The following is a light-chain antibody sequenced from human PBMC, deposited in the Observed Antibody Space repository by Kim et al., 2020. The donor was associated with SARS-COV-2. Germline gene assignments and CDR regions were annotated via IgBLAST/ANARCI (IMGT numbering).Light chain of an antibody. V-gene: IGKV1-5*03. CDR2: KAS. CDR3: QQYKSPPWT. Sequence: DIQMTQSPSTLSASVGDRVTITCRASQSISSYLAWYQQKPGKAPELLIYKASILESGVPSRFSGSGSGTEFTLTISSLQPDDFASFYCQQYKSPPWTFGQGTKVDIK. J-gene: IGKJ1*01. CDR1: QSISSY.